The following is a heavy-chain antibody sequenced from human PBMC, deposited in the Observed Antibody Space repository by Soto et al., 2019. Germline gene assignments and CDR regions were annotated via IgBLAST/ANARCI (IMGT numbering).Heavy chain of an antibody. D-gene: IGHD2-2*01. J-gene: IGHJ6*02. CDR1: GVTFISYW. V-gene: IGHV3-7*01. Sequence: PGGFLRLSCAASGVTFISYWMSWVRQAPGKGLEWVANIKQDGSEKYYVDSVKGRFTISRDNAKNSLYLQMNSLRAEDTAVYYCARDSPIVLVPAAMWGYRYYYYGMDVWGQGTTVTVSS. CDR3: ARDSPIVLVPAAMWGYRYYYYGMDV. CDR2: IKQDGSEK.